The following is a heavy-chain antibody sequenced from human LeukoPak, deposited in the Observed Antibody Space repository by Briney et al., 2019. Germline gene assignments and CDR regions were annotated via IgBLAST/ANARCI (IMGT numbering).Heavy chain of an antibody. CDR2: ISGSGGNT. J-gene: IGHJ5*02. D-gene: IGHD3-10*01. V-gene: IGHV3-23*01. Sequence: GGSLRLSCATSGFAFSSYAMSWVRQAPGKGLEWVSSISGSGGNTYYADSVKGRFTISRDYSKNTLYLQMNSLRTEETAVYYCAKGPAMVRGTFDPWGQGTLVTVSS. CDR3: AKGPAMVRGTFDP. CDR1: GFAFSSYA.